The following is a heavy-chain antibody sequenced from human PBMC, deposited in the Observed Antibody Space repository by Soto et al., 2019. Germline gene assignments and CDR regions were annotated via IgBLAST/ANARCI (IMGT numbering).Heavy chain of an antibody. CDR3: ARVRGSYQAPSGGAGFDP. V-gene: IGHV1-18*04. D-gene: IGHD3-16*02. CDR2: ISTYSGDP. CDR1: GYTFTSNA. Sequence: SVKVSCKASGYTFTSNAITWVRQAPGQGLDWMGWISTYSGDPNYAQKFQGRVTMTTDTYTNTAYMELRNLRYDDTAVYYCARVRGSYQAPSGGAGFDPWGQGTLVTVSS. J-gene: IGHJ5*02.